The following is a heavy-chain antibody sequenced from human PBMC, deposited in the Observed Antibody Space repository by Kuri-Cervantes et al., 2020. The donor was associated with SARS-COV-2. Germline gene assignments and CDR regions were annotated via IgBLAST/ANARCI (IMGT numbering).Heavy chain of an antibody. J-gene: IGHJ4*02. CDR2: IRGKANNYAT. V-gene: IGHV3-73*01. CDR1: GFLFSASA. CDR3: TTLIDY. Sequence: GESLKISCEVSGFLFSASATHWVRQASGKGLEWVGRIRGKANNYATAYAASVKGRFSISRNDSKNMAYLQMNSLRTEDTAVYYCTTLIDYWGQGALVTVSS.